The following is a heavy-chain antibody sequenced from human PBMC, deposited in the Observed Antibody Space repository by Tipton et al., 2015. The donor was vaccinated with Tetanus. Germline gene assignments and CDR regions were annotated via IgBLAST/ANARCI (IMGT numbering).Heavy chain of an antibody. CDR3: AKTISNDYVAA. CDR2: IYSGGTT. Sequence: QLVQSGGGLIQPGGSLRLSCAASGFTVSSNFMTWVRQAPGEGLEWVSIIYSGGTTYYADSVKGRFTISRDNSRNTLYLQMSGLRAEDTAVYYCAKTISNDYVAAWGQGTLVTVSS. V-gene: IGHV3-53*01. CDR1: GFTVSSNF. D-gene: IGHD4-17*01. J-gene: IGHJ4*02.